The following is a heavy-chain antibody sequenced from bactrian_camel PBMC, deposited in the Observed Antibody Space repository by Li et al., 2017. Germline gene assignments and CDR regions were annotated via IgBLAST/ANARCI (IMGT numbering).Heavy chain of an antibody. V-gene: IGHV3S7*01. J-gene: IGHJ4*01. CDR2: IYSDGSHT. D-gene: IGHD3*01. Sequence: VQLVESGGDLVQPGGSLRLSCVASGFTFSNYAMFWVRQAPGKGLEWVSGIYSDGSHTDYADSVKGRFTISRDNAKNTVYLQMNSLKSEDTALYYCAAGYAVNSQRGQGTQVTVS. CDR3: AAGYAVNSQ. CDR1: GFTFSNYA.